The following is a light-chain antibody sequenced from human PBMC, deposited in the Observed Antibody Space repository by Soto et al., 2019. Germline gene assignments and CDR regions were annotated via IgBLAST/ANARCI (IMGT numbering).Light chain of an antibody. CDR3: QQSYSTRYT. Sequence: DIQMTQSPSSLSASVGDRVTITCRASQSIRSYLNWYQQKPGKAPKLLIYAASSLQSGVPSRFSGSGSGTDFTLTISSLQPEDFATYYCQQSYSTRYTFGQGTKVDIK. CDR2: AAS. CDR1: QSIRSY. J-gene: IGKJ2*01. V-gene: IGKV1-39*01.